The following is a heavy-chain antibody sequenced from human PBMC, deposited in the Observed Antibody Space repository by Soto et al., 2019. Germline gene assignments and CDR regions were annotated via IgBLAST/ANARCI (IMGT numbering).Heavy chain of an antibody. CDR2: IYYNGNI. Sequence: QVQLQESGPGLVKPLETLSLTCTVPGGSITSYYWSWVRQPPGKGLEWIGYIYYNGNINYNPSLKSRLTISLDTSKNQFSLRLSSVTVADTAVYNCATGRVYFGSEYWGQGTLVTVSS. J-gene: IGHJ4*02. CDR1: GGSITSYY. V-gene: IGHV4-59*01. CDR3: ATGRVYFGSEY. D-gene: IGHD3-10*01.